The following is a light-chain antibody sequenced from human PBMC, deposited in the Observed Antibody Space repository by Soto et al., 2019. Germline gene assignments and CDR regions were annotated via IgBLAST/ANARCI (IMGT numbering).Light chain of an antibody. CDR1: QTISSW. V-gene: IGKV1-5*03. CDR3: QHYTSYSEA. Sequence: EIQMTQSPSTLSGSVGDRVTITCRASQTISSWLAWYQQKPGKAPKLLIYKASTLKSGVPSRFSGSGSGTEFTLTISSLQPDDFATYYCQHYTSYSEAFGQGTKVELK. CDR2: KAS. J-gene: IGKJ1*01.